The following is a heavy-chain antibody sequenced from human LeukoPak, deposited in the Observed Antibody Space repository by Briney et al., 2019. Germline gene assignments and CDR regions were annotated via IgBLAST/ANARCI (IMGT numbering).Heavy chain of an antibody. CDR2: ISSSSSYI. CDR3: ARGGTYFDY. CDR1: GFTFSSYN. D-gene: IGHD3-16*01. J-gene: IGHJ4*02. Sequence: PGGSLRLSCTDSGFTFSSYNMNGVRQAPGKGLEWVSSISSSSSYIDYADSVKGRFTISRDNAKNSLYLQMNSLRAEDTAVYYCARGGTYFDYWGQGTLVTVSS. V-gene: IGHV3-21*01.